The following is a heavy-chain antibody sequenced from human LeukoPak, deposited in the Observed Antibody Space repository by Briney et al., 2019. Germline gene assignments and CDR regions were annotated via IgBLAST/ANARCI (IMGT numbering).Heavy chain of an antibody. V-gene: IGHV4-59*01. CDR1: GGSISSYY. CDR2: IYYSGST. Sequence: SETLSLTCTASGGSISSYYWSWIRQPPGKGLEWIGYIYYSGSTNYNPSLKSRVTISVDTSKNQFSLKLSSVTAADTAVYYCARVGYSYGYFGYFDYWGQGTLVTVSS. D-gene: IGHD5-18*01. J-gene: IGHJ4*02. CDR3: ARVGYSYGYFGYFDY.